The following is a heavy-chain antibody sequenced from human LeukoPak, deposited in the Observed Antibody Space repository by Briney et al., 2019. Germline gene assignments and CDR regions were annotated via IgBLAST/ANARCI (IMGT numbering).Heavy chain of an antibody. Sequence: LRLSCAASGFTFSSYSMNWVRQPPGKGLEWIGYIYYSGSTYYNPSLKSRVTISVDTSKNQFSLKLSSVTAADTAVYYCARTPIYDILTGPDYWGQGTLVTVSS. CDR1: GFTFSSYS. CDR2: IYYSGST. V-gene: IGHV4-30-4*08. D-gene: IGHD3-9*01. J-gene: IGHJ4*02. CDR3: ARTPIYDILTGPDY.